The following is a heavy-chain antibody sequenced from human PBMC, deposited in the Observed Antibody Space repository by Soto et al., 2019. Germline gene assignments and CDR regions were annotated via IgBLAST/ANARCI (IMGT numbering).Heavy chain of an antibody. V-gene: IGHV1-69*01. CDR2: MIPVFDKA. J-gene: IGHJ3*01. CDR3: ARLRRDWGDAFDL. Sequence: QVQLVQSGADVKKPGSSVKVSCKTSGGSFGSSAISWVRQAPAQGLEWMGEMIPVFDKANYAQNFQGRLTITADELTGTVFMELSSLRSEDTAVYFCARLRRDWGDAFDLWGLGTFVTVSS. D-gene: IGHD3-16*01. CDR1: GGSFGSSA.